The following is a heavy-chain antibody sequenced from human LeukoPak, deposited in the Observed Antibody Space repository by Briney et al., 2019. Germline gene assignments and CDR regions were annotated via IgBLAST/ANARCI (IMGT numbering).Heavy chain of an antibody. J-gene: IGHJ5*02. CDR1: GFTFSSYW. CDR3: ARDAGDCGGDCPRWFDP. D-gene: IGHD2-21*02. Sequence: GGSLRLSCAASGFTFSSYWMHWVRQAPGKGLVWVSRINPDGTSTSYADSVKGRFIISRDNAKSTVDLQMNSLRGEDTAVYYCARDAGDCGGDCPRWFDPWGQGTLVTVSS. CDR2: INPDGTST. V-gene: IGHV3-74*01.